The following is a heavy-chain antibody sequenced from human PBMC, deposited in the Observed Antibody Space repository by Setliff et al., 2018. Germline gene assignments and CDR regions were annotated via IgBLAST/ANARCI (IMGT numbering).Heavy chain of an antibody. CDR3: ARDFELLDNYDIRDVFFDH. J-gene: IGHJ4*02. CDR2: INHSGST. Sequence: SETLSLTCAASGGTFSDYYWTWIRQPPGKGLEWVGEINHSGSTYYNPSLRSRVTISLDTSKNQFSLKLRSFSAADTAVYYCARDFELLDNYDIRDVFFDHWGQGTLVTVSS. V-gene: IGHV4-34*01. CDR1: GGTFSDYY. D-gene: IGHD3-22*01.